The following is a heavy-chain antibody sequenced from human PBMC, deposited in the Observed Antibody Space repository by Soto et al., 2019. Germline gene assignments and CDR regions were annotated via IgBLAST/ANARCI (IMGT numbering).Heavy chain of an antibody. D-gene: IGHD3-10*01. CDR1: GGSITSGDNYY. CDR3: ARHGSRRQCPVDS. V-gene: IGHV4-39*01. Sequence: PSETLSLTCTVSGGSITSGDNYYWGWVRQPPGKGLEYIGSVHHNGRTYSNPSLKSRVTVSADTSKNQFSLKLTSVTAADTAVYYCARHGSRRQCPVDSWGQGTLVTVSS. J-gene: IGHJ4*02. CDR2: VHHNGRT.